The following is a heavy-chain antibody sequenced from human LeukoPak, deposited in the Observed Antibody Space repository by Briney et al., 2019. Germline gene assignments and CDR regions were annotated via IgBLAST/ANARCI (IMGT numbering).Heavy chain of an antibody. CDR3: AIDQGRYNHRIIDS. CDR2: ISAYNGNT. CDR1: GYTFSSYG. V-gene: IGHV1-18*01. J-gene: IGHJ4*02. D-gene: IGHD1-26*01. Sequence: ASLKVSCKASGYTFSSYGISGMRQAPGQGLEWMGWISAYNGNTNFAQEFQGRVTMTTDTSTSTASMELRSLRSDDTAVYYCAIDQGRYNHRIIDSWGQGTLVTVSS.